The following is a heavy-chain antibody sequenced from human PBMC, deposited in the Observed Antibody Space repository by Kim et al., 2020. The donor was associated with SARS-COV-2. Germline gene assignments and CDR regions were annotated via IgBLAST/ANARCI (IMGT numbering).Heavy chain of an antibody. CDR1: GFTFSSYG. V-gene: IGHV3-33*01. Sequence: GGSLRLSCAASGFTFSSYGMHWVRQAPGKGLEWVAVIWYDGSKKYYADSVKGRFTISRDNSKNTLYLQMNSLRAEDTAVYYCARTGDKHYFDYWGQGTLVTVSS. J-gene: IGHJ4*02. D-gene: IGHD4-17*01. CDR3: ARTGDKHYFDY. CDR2: IWYDGSKK.